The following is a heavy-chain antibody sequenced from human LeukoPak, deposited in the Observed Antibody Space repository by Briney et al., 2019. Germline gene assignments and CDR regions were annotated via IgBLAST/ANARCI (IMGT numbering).Heavy chain of an antibody. J-gene: IGHJ4*02. Sequence: SETLSLTCTVSGGSISSYYWSWIRQPPGKGLEWIGYIYYSGSTNYNPSLKSRVTISVDTSKNQFSLKLSSVTAADTAVYYCARAGYSYEPLGYWGQGTLVTVSS. CDR3: ARAGYSYEPLGY. V-gene: IGHV4-59*01. D-gene: IGHD5-18*01. CDR2: IYYSGST. CDR1: GGSISSYY.